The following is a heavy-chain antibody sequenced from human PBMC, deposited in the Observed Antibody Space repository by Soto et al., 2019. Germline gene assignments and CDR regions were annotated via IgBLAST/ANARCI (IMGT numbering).Heavy chain of an antibody. CDR1: GGTFSSYA. Sequence: SVKVSCKASGGTFSSYAISWVRQAPGQGLEWMGGIIPIFGTANYAQKFQGRVTITADESTSTAYMELSGLRSDDTAAYYCARDANFGVVPPYCYYMDVWGKGTSVTVSS. V-gene: IGHV1-69*13. CDR3: ARDANFGVVPPYCYYMDV. CDR2: IIPIFGTA. D-gene: IGHD3-3*01. J-gene: IGHJ6*03.